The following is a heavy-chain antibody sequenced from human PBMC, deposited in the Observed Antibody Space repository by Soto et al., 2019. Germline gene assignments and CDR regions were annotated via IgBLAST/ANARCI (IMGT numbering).Heavy chain of an antibody. J-gene: IGHJ4*02. CDR1: GFTFNAAW. Sequence: GGSLRLSCAASGFTFNAAWMSWVRQAPGKGLEWVGRIKSKTDGGTTDFAAPVKGRFTVSRDDSKNTVYLQMNSLKIEDTAVYYCTTGLAAAGTNYWGQGTLVTVSS. CDR3: TTGLAAAGTNY. V-gene: IGHV3-15*01. CDR2: IKSKTDGGTT. D-gene: IGHD6-13*01.